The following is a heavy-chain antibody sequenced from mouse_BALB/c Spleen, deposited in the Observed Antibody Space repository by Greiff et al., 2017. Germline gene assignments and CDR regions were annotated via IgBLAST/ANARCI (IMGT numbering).Heavy chain of an antibody. CDR1: GFSLTSYG. CDR2: IWAGGST. CDR3: ARDRGTTVVGYFDV. D-gene: IGHD1-1*01. V-gene: IGHV2-9*02. J-gene: IGHJ1*01. Sequence: VKLMESGPGLVAPSQSLSITCTVSGFSLTSYGVHWVRQPPGKGLEWLGVIWAGGSTNYNSALMSRLSISKDNSKSQVFLKMNSLQTDDTAMYYCARDRGTTVVGYFDVWGAGTTVTVSS.